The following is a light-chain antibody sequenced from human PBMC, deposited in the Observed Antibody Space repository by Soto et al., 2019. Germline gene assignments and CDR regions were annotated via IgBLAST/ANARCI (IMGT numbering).Light chain of an antibody. CDR2: DVS. V-gene: IGLV2-14*01. CDR3: SSYTSSSTLV. CDR1: SSDIGSYNY. Sequence: QSALTQPASVSGSPGQSITISCTGTSSDIGSYNYVSWYQQHPGKAPKLMIYDVSNRPSGVSNRFSGSKSGSTASLTISGLRAEDDADYYCSSYTSSSTLVFGGGTKLTVL. J-gene: IGLJ2*01.